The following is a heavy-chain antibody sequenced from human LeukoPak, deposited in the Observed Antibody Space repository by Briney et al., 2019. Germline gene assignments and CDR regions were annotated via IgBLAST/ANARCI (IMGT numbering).Heavy chain of an antibody. CDR3: ARDVGGSYGAEYYFDY. Sequence: LSLTCTVSGGSIRSSYYYWGWIRQAPGKGLEWVSYISSSSSYTNYADSVKGRFTISRDNAKNSLYLQMNSLRAEDTAVYYCARDVGGSYGAEYYFDYWGQGTLVTVSS. J-gene: IGHJ4*02. CDR1: GGSIRSSYYY. V-gene: IGHV3-11*06. CDR2: ISSSSSYT. D-gene: IGHD1-26*01.